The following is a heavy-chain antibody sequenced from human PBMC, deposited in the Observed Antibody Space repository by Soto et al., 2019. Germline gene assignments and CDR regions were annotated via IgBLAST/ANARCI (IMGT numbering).Heavy chain of an antibody. CDR3: ARSQGGSSSLDIYYYYYYCMDV. D-gene: IGHD2-15*01. CDR1: GGTFGSYA. Sequence: QVQLVQSGAEVKKPGSSVKVSCKAPGGTFGSYAISWVRQAPEQGLEWMGGIIPIFGTAKYAQKFQGRVTITADESTSTGYMELSSLRPEDTAVYYCARSQGGSSSLDIYYYYYYCMDVWGQGTTVTVSS. J-gene: IGHJ6*02. V-gene: IGHV1-69*01. CDR2: IIPIFGTA.